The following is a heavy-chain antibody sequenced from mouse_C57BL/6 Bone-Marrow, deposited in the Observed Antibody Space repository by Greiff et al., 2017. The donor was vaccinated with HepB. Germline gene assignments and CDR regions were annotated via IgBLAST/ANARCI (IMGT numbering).Heavy chain of an antibody. CDR1: GYTFTSYW. CDR2: IYPGSGST. CDR3: ARAPFITTVVAEDY. J-gene: IGHJ2*01. V-gene: IGHV1-55*01. D-gene: IGHD1-1*01. Sequence: QVQLQQPGAELVKPGASVKMSCKASGYTFTSYWMTWVKQRPGQGLEWIGDIYPGSGSTNYNEKFKSKATLTVDTSSSTAYMQLSSLTSEDSAVYYCARAPFITTVVAEDYWGQGTTLTVSS.